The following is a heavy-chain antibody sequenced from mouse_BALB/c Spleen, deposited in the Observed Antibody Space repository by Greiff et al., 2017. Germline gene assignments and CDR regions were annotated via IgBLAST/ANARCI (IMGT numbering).Heavy chain of an antibody. V-gene: IGHV2-9*02. D-gene: IGHD1-1*01. Sequence: QVQLKESGPGLVAPSQSLSITCTVSGFSLTSYGVHWVRQPPGKGLEWLGVIWAGGSTNYNSALMSRLSISKDNSKSQVFLKMNSLQTDDTAMYYCARDLGGSSPRFAYWGQGTLVTVSA. CDR1: GFSLTSYG. J-gene: IGHJ3*01. CDR3: ARDLGGSSPRFAY. CDR2: IWAGGST.